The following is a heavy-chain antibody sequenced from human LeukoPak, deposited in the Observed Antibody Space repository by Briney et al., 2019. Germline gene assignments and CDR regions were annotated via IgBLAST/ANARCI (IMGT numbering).Heavy chain of an antibody. Sequence: GGSLRLSCAASGFTFSWYWMTWVRQAPGKGLEWVANIKQDGSEKYYVDSVKGRFTISRDNAKNSLYLQMNSLRAEDTAVYHCARDGYYYDSSGYYYYFDYWGQGTLVTVSS. J-gene: IGHJ4*02. CDR3: ARDGYYYDSSGYYYYFDY. CDR1: GFTFSWYW. V-gene: IGHV3-7*01. CDR2: IKQDGSEK. D-gene: IGHD3-22*01.